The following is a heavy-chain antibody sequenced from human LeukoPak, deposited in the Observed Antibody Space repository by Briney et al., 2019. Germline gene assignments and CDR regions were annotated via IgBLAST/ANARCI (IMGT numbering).Heavy chain of an antibody. CDR3: AKGAGRGYTYGNGFDS. CDR2: ISYDGSIK. CDR1: GFTFHTYA. D-gene: IGHD5-18*01. V-gene: IGHV3-30*18. J-gene: IGHJ3*01. Sequence: GGSLRLSCAASGFTFHTYAMHWVRQAPGKGLEWVAFISYDGSIKYYADSVKGRFTISRDHSKNTLYLQINGLRAEDTAVYYCAKGAGRGYTYGNGFDSWGPGTLVTVSS.